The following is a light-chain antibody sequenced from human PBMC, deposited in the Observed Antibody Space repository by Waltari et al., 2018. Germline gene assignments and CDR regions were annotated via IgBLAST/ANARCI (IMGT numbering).Light chain of an antibody. V-gene: IGLV2-23*01. Sequence: QSALTQPAPVYGSPGQSITIPCTGPSSDVGSYNLVSWYQQSPGKAPKLMILSYRFSGSKSDNTASLTISGLQAEDEADYYCCSYAPGNTYVFGTGTKVTVL. J-gene: IGLJ1*01. CDR3: CSYAPGNTYV. CDR1: SSDVGSYNL.